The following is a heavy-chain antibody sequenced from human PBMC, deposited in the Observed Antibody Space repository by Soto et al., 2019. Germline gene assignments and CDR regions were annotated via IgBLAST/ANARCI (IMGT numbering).Heavy chain of an antibody. J-gene: IGHJ6*02. Sequence: SETLSLTCTVSGGSISSSGYYWSWIRQPPGKGLEWIGEINHSGSTNYNPSLKSRVTISVDTSKNQFSLRLNSVTAADTAVYYCAPLSVSLSGPYGINVWGQGTTVTVSS. CDR2: INHSGST. CDR3: APLSVSLSGPYGINV. CDR1: GGSISSSGYY. V-gene: IGHV4-39*01. D-gene: IGHD2-15*01.